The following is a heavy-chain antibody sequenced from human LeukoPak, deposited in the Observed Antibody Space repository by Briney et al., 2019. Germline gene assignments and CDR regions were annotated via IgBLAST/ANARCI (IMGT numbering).Heavy chain of an antibody. CDR3: AKEIFSGLLYIDY. CDR2: ISAGGST. D-gene: IGHD5-12*01. CDR1: GFIVSNNY. V-gene: IGHV3-53*01. Sequence: GGSLRLSCAASGFIVSNNYMSWVRQAPGKGLEWVSLISAGGSTYYADSVKGRFTISSDNSKNTVYLQMNSLRPEDMAVYYCAKEIFSGLLYIDYWGQGTLVTVSS. J-gene: IGHJ4*02.